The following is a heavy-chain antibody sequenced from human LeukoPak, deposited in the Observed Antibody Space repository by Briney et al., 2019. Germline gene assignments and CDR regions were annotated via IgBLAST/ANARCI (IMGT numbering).Heavy chain of an antibody. D-gene: IGHD3-10*01. CDR3: ARHVGPDTRITMLRGVSFPRYNNWFDP. Sequence: PSETLSLTCTVAGGSFSSNTYYWGWIRQPPGKGLEWIGSISYSESTYYNPSLKSRVTISVYTSKNQFSLELLSVAAADTAVYYCARHVGPDTRITMLRGVSFPRYNNWFDPWGQGTLVTVSS. CDR1: GGSFSSNTYY. J-gene: IGHJ5*02. V-gene: IGHV4-39*01. CDR2: ISYSEST.